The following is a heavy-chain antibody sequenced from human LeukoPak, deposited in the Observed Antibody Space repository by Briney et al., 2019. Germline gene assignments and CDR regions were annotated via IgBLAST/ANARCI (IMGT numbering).Heavy chain of an antibody. CDR2: ITSDGSST. J-gene: IGHJ4*02. Sequence: PGGSLRLSCAASQYTFSSYCMHWVRQAPGKGLVWVSFITSDGSSTSYADYVKGRFTISRDNAKNMLYLQMNSLRAEDTAVYYCARDGSLPDYWGQGTLVTVSS. CDR1: QYTFSSYC. CDR3: ARDGSLPDY. V-gene: IGHV3-74*01. D-gene: IGHD5-12*01.